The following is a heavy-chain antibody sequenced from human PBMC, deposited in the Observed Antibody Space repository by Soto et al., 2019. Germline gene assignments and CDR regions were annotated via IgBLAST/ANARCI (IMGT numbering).Heavy chain of an antibody. CDR1: GYTLTELS. CDR3: ARASCNSCHHNWFDP. CDR2: LDPEDGET. Sequence: GASVKVSCKVSGYTLTELSMHWVRQAPGKGLEWMGGLDPEDGETIYAQKFQGRVTMTRDTSTSTVYMELSSLRSEDTAVYYCARASCNSCHHNWFDPWGQGTLVTVSS. J-gene: IGHJ5*02. V-gene: IGHV1-24*01. D-gene: IGHD2-2*01.